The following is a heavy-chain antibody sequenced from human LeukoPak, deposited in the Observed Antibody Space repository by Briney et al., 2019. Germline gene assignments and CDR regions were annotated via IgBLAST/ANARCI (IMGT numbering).Heavy chain of an antibody. CDR2: ISSSSSYI. CDR3: ARSMVRGVPRDY. Sequence: PGGSLRLSCAASGFTFSSYSMNWVRQAPGKGLEWVSSISSSSSYIYYADSVKGRFTISGDNAKNSLYLQMNSLRAEDTAVYYCARSMVRGVPRDYWGQGTLVTVSS. J-gene: IGHJ4*02. CDR1: GFTFSSYS. D-gene: IGHD3-10*01. V-gene: IGHV3-21*01.